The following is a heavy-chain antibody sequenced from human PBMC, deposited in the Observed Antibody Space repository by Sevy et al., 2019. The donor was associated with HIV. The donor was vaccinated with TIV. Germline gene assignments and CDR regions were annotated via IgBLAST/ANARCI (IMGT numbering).Heavy chain of an antibody. Sequence: SETLSLTCAVHDGSFSGYYWNWIRQLPGKGLEWIGEINESGITYYNPTLKSRVTISVDTSKKPFSLKLNSVTAADTAVYFRARSPPVVVVPGAPSWFDPWGQGTLVTVSS. J-gene: IGHJ5*02. CDR3: ARSPPVVVVPGAPSWFDP. D-gene: IGHD2-2*01. CDR1: DGSFSGYY. CDR2: INESGIT. V-gene: IGHV4-34*01.